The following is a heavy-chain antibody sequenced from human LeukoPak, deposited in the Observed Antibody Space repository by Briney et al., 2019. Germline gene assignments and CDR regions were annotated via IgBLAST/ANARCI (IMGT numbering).Heavy chain of an antibody. D-gene: IGHD2-21*01. CDR3: ARDDYYFDY. V-gene: IGHV3-20*04. CDR1: GFTFEDYG. CDR2: INWNGIIK. J-gene: IGHJ4*02. Sequence: GGALRLSCAVSGFTFEDYGMSWVRQGPGKGLECVAGINWNGIIKRYGDSVRGRFTISRDKATNSLYLQMNSLRAEDTAVYYCARDDYYFDYWGQGTLVTVSS.